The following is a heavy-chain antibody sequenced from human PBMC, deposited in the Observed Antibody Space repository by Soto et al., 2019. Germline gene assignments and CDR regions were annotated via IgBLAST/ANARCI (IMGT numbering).Heavy chain of an antibody. V-gene: IGHV6-1*01. CDR2: AYYRSRWQY. J-gene: IGHJ4*02. D-gene: IGHD1-26*01. CDR1: GDSVSNNGAT. CDR3: ARDPPDFNSGFDS. Sequence: SQTLSLTCAICGDSVSNNGATWNWIRQSPSRGLEWLGRAYYRSRWQYDYATSVRGRITINPDTSKNQFSLQLTSVTPEDTAVYYCARDPPDFNSGFDSWGQDSLVTVSS.